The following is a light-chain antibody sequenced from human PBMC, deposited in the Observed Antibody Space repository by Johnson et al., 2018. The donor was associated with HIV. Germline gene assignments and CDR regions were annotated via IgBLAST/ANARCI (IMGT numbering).Light chain of an antibody. CDR3: GTWDGSLIAPYV. V-gene: IGLV1-51*02. CDR1: SSNIGNNY. J-gene: IGLJ1*01. Sequence: QSVLTQPPSVSAAPGQKVTISCSGSSSNIGNNYVSWYRQLPGTAPQLLIFENNKRPSGIPDRFSGSKSGTSATLGITGLQTGDEADYYCGTWDGSLIAPYVFGTGTKVTVL. CDR2: ENN.